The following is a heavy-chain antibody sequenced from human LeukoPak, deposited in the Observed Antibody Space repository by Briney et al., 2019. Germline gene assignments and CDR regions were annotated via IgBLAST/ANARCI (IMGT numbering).Heavy chain of an antibody. CDR3: ASDRYSGSYSDY. CDR1: GFIFSSYW. Sequence: PGGSLRLSCAASGFIFSSYWMHWVRQAPGKGLVWVSRINSDGSSTSYADSVKGRFTISRDNAKNTLYLQMNSLRAEDTAVYYCASDRYSGSYSDYWGQGTLVTVSS. D-gene: IGHD1-26*01. J-gene: IGHJ4*02. CDR2: INSDGSST. V-gene: IGHV3-74*01.